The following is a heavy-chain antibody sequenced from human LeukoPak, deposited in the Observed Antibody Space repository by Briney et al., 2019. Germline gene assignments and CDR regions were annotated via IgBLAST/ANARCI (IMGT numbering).Heavy chain of an antibody. J-gene: IGHJ4*02. CDR2: ISNSGGGT. CDR1: GFTFSSYA. V-gene: IGHV3-23*01. CDR3: AKAPGGSCYSASDY. Sequence: GGALRLSCAASGFTFSSYAMTWVRQAPGKGLEWVSAISNSGGGTYYAGSVKGRFTISRDNSKNTLYLQMNSLRADDSAIYYCAKAPGGSCYSASDYWGQGTLVTVSS. D-gene: IGHD2-15*01.